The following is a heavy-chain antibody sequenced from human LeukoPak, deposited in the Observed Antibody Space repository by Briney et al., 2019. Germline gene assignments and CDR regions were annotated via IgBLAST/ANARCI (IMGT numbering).Heavy chain of an antibody. D-gene: IGHD3-10*01. Sequence: SQTLSLTCTVSGGSISSYYWSWIRQPPGKGLEWIGYIYYSGSTNYNPSLKSRVTISVDTSKNQFSLKLSSVTAADTAVYYCARVSRGSGEDYYYYYMDVWGKGTTVTISS. CDR2: IYYSGST. V-gene: IGHV4-59*01. CDR1: GGSISSYY. J-gene: IGHJ6*03. CDR3: ARVSRGSGEDYYYYYMDV.